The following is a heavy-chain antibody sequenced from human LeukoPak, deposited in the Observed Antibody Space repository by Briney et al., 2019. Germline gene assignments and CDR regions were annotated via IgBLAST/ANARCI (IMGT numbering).Heavy chain of an antibody. CDR2: IIPIFGTA. Sequence: VASVKVSRKASGGTFCSYAISWVRQAPGQRLEWVGGIIPIFGTANYAQKLQGRVTITADESTSTAYMELCSLRYEDTAVYYCARDHDRITMVRGVIITGAFDIWGQGTMVTVSS. D-gene: IGHD3-10*01. CDR3: ARDHDRITMVRGVIITGAFDI. J-gene: IGHJ3*02. CDR1: GGTFCSYA. V-gene: IGHV1-69*01.